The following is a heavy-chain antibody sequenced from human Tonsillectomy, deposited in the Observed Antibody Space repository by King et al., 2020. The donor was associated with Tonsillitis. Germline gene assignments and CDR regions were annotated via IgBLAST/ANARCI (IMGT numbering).Heavy chain of an antibody. D-gene: IGHD3-22*01. J-gene: IGHJ4*02. V-gene: IGHV3-30*04. CDR3: AREPTEYYYVSSVSFLY. CDR2: ISYVGSNK. Sequence: QLVQSGGGVVQPGRSLRLSCAASGFTFSSYAMHWVRQAPGKGLEWVAVISYVGSNKYYADSVKGRFTISRDNSKNTLYLQMNSVRAEDTAVYYCAREPTEYYYVSSVSFLYGRQGTLDTVSS. CDR1: GFTFSSYA.